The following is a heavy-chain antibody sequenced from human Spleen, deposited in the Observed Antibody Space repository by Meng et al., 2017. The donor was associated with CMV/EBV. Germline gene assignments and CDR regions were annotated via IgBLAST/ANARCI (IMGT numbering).Heavy chain of an antibody. D-gene: IGHD6-13*01. V-gene: IGHV3-30*02. Sequence: GGSLRLSCAASGLIVSNDYLTWVRQAPGKGLEWVAFIRYDGSNKYYADSVKGRFTISRDNSKNTLYLQMNSLRAEDTGVYFCARDSPTHYSTSWYVTFDYWGQGSPVTVSS. J-gene: IGHJ4*02. CDR2: IRYDGSNK. CDR3: ARDSPTHYSTSWYVTFDY. CDR1: GLIVSNDY.